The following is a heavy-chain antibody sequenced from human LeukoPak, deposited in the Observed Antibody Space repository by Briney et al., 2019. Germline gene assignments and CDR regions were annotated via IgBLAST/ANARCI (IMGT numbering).Heavy chain of an antibody. V-gene: IGHV3-20*04. CDR3: AREFDRYSGSYPKDFDY. D-gene: IGHD1-26*01. Sequence: GGSLRLSCAASGFTFDDYGMSWVRQAPGKGLEWVSGINWNGGSTGYADSVKVRFTISIDNAKNSLYLQMNSLRAEDTALYYCAREFDRYSGSYPKDFDYWGQGTLVTVSS. J-gene: IGHJ4*02. CDR1: GFTFDDYG. CDR2: INWNGGST.